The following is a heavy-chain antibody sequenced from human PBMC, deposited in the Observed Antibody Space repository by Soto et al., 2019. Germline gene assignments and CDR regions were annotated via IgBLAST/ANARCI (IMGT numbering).Heavy chain of an antibody. CDR3: ARDNRDYGDYGAFDI. D-gene: IGHD4-17*01. CDR1: GFTFSSYA. Sequence: GGSLRLSCAASGFTFSSYAMHWVRQAPGKGLEWVAVISYDGSNKYYADSVKGRFTISRDNSKNTLYLQMNSLRAEDTAVYYCARDNRDYGDYGAFDIWGQGTMVTVSS. CDR2: ISYDGSNK. J-gene: IGHJ3*02. V-gene: IGHV3-30-3*01.